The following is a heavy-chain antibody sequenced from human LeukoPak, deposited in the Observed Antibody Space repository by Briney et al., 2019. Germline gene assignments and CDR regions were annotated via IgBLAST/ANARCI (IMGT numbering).Heavy chain of an antibody. V-gene: IGHV1-2*02. J-gene: IGHJ5*02. CDR3: ARARGGGCSSTSCPLYDP. D-gene: IGHD2-2*01. CDR1: GYTFTVYY. Sequence: VASVKVSSKASGYTFTVYYMHWVRQAPGQGLEWMGWINPNSGGTNYAQNFQGRVTMTRDTSISTAYMELTRLTSDDTAVYYCARARGGGCSSTSCPLYDPWGQGTLVTVSS. CDR2: INPNSGGT.